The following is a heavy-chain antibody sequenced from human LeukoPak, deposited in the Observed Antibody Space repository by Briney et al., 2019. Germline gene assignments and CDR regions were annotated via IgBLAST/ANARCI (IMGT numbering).Heavy chain of an antibody. CDR1: GFTFSGSA. Sequence: GGSLRLSCAASGFTFSGSAMHWVRQASGKGLEWVGRIRSKANSYATAYAASVKGRFTISRDDSKNTAYLQMNSLKTEDTAVYYCAKDPGRYCSSSSCAPWPSWGQGTLVTVSS. V-gene: IGHV3-73*01. CDR3: AKDPGRYCSSSSCAPWPS. D-gene: IGHD2-2*01. CDR2: IRSKANSYAT. J-gene: IGHJ4*02.